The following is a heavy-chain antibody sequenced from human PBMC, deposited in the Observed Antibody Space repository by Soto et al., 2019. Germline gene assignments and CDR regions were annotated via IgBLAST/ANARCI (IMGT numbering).Heavy chain of an antibody. V-gene: IGHV3-33*01. CDR1: GFTFSSYG. Sequence: QVQLVESGGGVVQPGRSLRLSCAASGFTFSSYGMHWVRQAPGKGLEWVAVIWDDGSNKYYADSVKGRCTISRDNSKNTLYLQMNSLRAEDTAVYYCAREGYCSGGSCYGDYWGQGTLVTVSS. D-gene: IGHD2-15*01. CDR3: AREGYCSGGSCYGDY. J-gene: IGHJ4*02. CDR2: IWDDGSNK.